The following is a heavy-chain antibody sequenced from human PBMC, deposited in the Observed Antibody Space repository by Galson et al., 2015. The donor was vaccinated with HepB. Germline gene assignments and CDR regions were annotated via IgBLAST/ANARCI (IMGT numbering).Heavy chain of an antibody. J-gene: IGHJ4*02. CDR1: GFTFSSYG. CDR2: ISYDGSNK. Sequence: SLRLSCAASGFTFSSYGMHWVRQAPGKGLEWVAVISYDGSNKYYADSVKGRFTISRDNSKNTLYLQMNSLRAEDTAVYYCAKGSYSSGYSFDYWGQGTLVTVSS. D-gene: IGHD3-22*01. V-gene: IGHV3-30*18. CDR3: AKGSYSSGYSFDY.